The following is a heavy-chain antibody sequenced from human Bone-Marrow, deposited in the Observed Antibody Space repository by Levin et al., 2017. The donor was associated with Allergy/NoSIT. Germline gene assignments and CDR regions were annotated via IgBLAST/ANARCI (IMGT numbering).Heavy chain of an antibody. V-gene: IGHV4-39*07. J-gene: IGHJ4*02. CDR2: INHSGST. CDR3: ARAGRYDY. Sequence: GSLRLSCTVSGGSISSSAHYWGWIRQPPGKGLEWIGSINHSGSTYYNPSLKSRVTISVDTSKSQFSLKLSSVTAADTAVYYCARAGRYDYWGQGALVTVSS. CDR1: GGSISSSAHY. D-gene: IGHD3-9*01.